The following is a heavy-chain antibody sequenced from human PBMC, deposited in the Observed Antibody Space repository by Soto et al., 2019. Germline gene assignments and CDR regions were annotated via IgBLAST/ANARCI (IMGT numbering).Heavy chain of an antibody. D-gene: IGHD3-16*01. CDR3: ARGDSPYVWFNEF. CDR2: IIPVFATP. J-gene: IGHJ4*02. CDR1: GGLFSSYA. V-gene: IGHV1-69*01. Sequence: QEQLVQSGAEVKKPGSSVKVSCKDSGGLFSSYAISWVRQAPGQGLEWMGGIIPVFATPYYAQKFQGRVTITADESTNTAYVELSSLRSEDTAMYYCARGDSPYVWFNEFWGQGSLVTVSS.